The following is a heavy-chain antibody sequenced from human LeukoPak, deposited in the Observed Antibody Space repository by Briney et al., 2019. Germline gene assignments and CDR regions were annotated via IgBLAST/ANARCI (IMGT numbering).Heavy chain of an antibody. CDR3: ARSGYSGRYPAYFDY. J-gene: IGHJ4*02. Sequence: GGSLRLSCAASGFTFSSYAMHWVRRAPGKGLEWVALISYDGSSEYYADSVRGRFTISRDNSKNTLYLQMNSLRAEDTAVYYCARSGYSGRYPAYFDYWGQGTLVTVSS. D-gene: IGHD1-26*01. CDR1: GFTFSSYA. CDR2: ISYDGSSE. V-gene: IGHV3-30-3*01.